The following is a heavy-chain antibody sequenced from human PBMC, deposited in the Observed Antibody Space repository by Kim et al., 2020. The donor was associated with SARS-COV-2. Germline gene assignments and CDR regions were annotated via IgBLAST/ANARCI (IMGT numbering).Heavy chain of an antibody. V-gene: IGHV3-30*04. D-gene: IGHD4-17*01. J-gene: IGHJ4*02. CDR3: ARVTVTTGNDYFDY. CDR2: LSYDGNNK. Sequence: GGSLRLSCAASGFTFRSYAMHWVRQAPGKGLEWVAVLSYDGNNKKYADSVKGRFTISRDNSKNTLFLQMNSLRAEDTAVYYCARVTVTTGNDYFDYWGQGTLVTVSS. CDR1: GFTFRSYA.